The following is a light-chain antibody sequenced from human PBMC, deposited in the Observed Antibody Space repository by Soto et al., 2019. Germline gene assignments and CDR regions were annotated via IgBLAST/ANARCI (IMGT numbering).Light chain of an antibody. J-gene: IGKJ1*01. CDR2: GAS. V-gene: IGKV3-15*01. CDR1: QSVSSN. CDR3: QQYNNWPRT. Sequence: EIVMTQSPATLSVPPGERVTLSCRASQSVSSNLAWYQQRPGQAPRLHLYGASTRATGIPARFSGSGSGTEFTLTISSLQSEDFAVYYCQQYNNWPRTFGQGTKVDIK.